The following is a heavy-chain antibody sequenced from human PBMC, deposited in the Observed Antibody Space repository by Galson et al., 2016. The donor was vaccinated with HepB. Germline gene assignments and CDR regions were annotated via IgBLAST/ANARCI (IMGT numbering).Heavy chain of an antibody. CDR1: GASISSGGYY. CDR2: IYNSGST. D-gene: IGHD3-10*01. J-gene: IGHJ6*02. V-gene: IGHV4-31*03. CDR3: ARAPRDYGSGTYYNTFSRGMDV. Sequence: TLSLTCSVSGASISSGGYYWSWFRQHPGKGLEWIGYIYNSGSTFYNPSLKSRVTISGDTSKNQFSLKLTSVTAADTAVYYCARAPRDYGSGTYYNTFSRGMDVWGQGTTVTVSS.